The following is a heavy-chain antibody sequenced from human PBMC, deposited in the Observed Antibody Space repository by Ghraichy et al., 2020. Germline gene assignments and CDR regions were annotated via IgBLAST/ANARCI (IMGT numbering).Heavy chain of an antibody. CDR2: ISSSSDYI. J-gene: IGHJ4*02. V-gene: IGHV3-21*01. CDR1: GFTFSSYS. Sequence: GGSLRLSCAASGFTFSSYSMNWVRQAPGKGLEWVSSISSSSDYIYYGDSMKGRFTISRDNAKNSLYLQMNSLRAEDTAVYYCARGSAFLALYCFDSWGQGTPVTVSS. CDR3: ARGSAFLALYCFDS. D-gene: IGHD3-3*02.